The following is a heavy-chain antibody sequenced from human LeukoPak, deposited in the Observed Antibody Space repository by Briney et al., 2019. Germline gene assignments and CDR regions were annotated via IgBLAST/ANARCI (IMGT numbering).Heavy chain of an antibody. CDR1: GGTFSSHA. CDR2: IIPMSTTT. CDR3: ARPRTYYDSWSGYPPFDY. D-gene: IGHD3-3*01. J-gene: IGHJ4*02. Sequence: ASVKVSCKASGGTFSSHAINWVRQAPGQGLERMGGIIPMSTTTKYAQKFQGRVTLTADESTSTAFMELSSLRSEDTALYYCARPRTYYDSWSGYPPFDYWGQGTLVTVSS. V-gene: IGHV1-69*13.